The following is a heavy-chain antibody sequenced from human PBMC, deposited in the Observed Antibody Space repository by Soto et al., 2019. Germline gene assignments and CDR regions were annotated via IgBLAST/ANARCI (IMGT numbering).Heavy chain of an antibody. J-gene: IGHJ5*02. CDR2: SYHFGTT. CDR3: ARLICASSICYFPAWFDP. D-gene: IGHD2-21*01. CDR1: GDSINSDGYF. V-gene: IGHV4-31*03. Sequence: QVQLQESGPGLVKPSQTLSLTCTVSGDSINSDGYFWSWIRQHPGKGLEWIGSSYHFGTTYYNPSLSSRLNMSMDTSKNQFSLNLNSVTAADTAVYYCARLICASSICYFPAWFDPWGRGTLVTVSS.